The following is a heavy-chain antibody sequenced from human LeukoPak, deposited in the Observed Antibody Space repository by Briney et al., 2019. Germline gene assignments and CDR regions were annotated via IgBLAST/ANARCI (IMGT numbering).Heavy chain of an antibody. J-gene: IGHJ4*02. Sequence: GGSLRLSCAASEFTFSSYGMHWVRQAPGKGLEWVAFIRYDGGDKYYADSVKGRFTISRDNSKNTLYLQMNSLTTEDTAVYYCAKDRYTVGVVLVPYYFYYWGQGTLVTVSS. CDR1: EFTFSSYG. D-gene: IGHD3-10*01. CDR3: AKDRYTVGVVLVPYYFYY. V-gene: IGHV3-30*02. CDR2: IRYDGGDK.